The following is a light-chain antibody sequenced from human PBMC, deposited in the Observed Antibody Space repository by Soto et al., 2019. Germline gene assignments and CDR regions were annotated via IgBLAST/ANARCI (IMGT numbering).Light chain of an antibody. CDR2: KVS. CDR1: QSLVYSDGNTY. V-gene: IGKV2-30*01. J-gene: IGKJ1*01. Sequence: DVVMAQSPLCLPVTLGQSASISCRSSQSLVYSDGNTYLNWFQQRPGQSPRRLIYKVSNRDSGVQDRLRGGGLGAEFTLIIVRGGAEDDGEYYFVQGTRLQRTFGQGTKVEIK. CDR3: VQGTRLQRT.